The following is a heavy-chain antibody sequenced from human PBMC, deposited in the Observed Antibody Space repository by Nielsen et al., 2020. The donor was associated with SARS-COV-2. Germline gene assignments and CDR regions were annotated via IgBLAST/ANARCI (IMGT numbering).Heavy chain of an antibody. Sequence: SVKVSCKASRGTFSSYAISWVRQAPGQGLEWMGGIIPIFGTANYAQKFQGRVTITADESTSTAYMELSSLRSEDTAVYYCARAGDSSSWYFSNWFDPWGQGTLVTVSS. J-gene: IGHJ5*02. CDR3: ARAGDSSSWYFSNWFDP. CDR2: IIPIFGTA. CDR1: RGTFSSYA. V-gene: IGHV1-69*13. D-gene: IGHD6-13*01.